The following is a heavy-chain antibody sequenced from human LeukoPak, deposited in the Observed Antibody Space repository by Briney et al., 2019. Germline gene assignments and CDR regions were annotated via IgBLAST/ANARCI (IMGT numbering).Heavy chain of an antibody. D-gene: IGHD1-26*01. CDR3: ARSLEWELPGGFDY. Sequence: PSETLSLTCTVSGGSISSYYWNWIRQPAGKGLQWIGRIYSSGSTNYNPSLKSRVTMSVDTSKKQFSLKLSSVTAADTAVYYCARSLEWELPGGFDYWGQGTLVIVS. CDR2: IYSSGST. J-gene: IGHJ4*02. V-gene: IGHV4-4*07. CDR1: GGSISSYY.